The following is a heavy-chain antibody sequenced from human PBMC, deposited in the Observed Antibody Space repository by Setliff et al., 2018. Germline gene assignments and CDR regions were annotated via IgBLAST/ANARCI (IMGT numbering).Heavy chain of an antibody. D-gene: IGHD3-22*01. CDR2: INPDTGDT. J-gene: IGHJ3*02. V-gene: IGHV1-2*02. CDR3: ARDLDYQYYYDSSGRDAFDI. Sequence: ASVKVSCKASGNIFTGHFLHWVRQAPGQGLEWMGWINPDTGDTHYPVNFQGRVTMTRDTSISTGSMELSRLRSDDTAVYYCARDLDYQYYYDSSGRDAFDIWGQGTMVTVSS. CDR1: GNIFTGHF.